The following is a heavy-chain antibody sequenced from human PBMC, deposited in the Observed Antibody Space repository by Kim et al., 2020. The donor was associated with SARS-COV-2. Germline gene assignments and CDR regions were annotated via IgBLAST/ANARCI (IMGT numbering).Heavy chain of an antibody. CDR2: STGHYR. CDR3: AKGAGGP. J-gene: IGHJ5*02. D-gene: IGHD6-13*01. Sequence: STGHYRYYADSVKGRFTISRENAKNSLFLQINSLRAEDTAVYYCAKGAGGPWGQGTLVTVSS. V-gene: IGHV3-21*01.